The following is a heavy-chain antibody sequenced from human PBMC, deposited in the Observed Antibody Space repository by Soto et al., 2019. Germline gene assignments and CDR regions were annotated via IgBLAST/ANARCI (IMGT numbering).Heavy chain of an antibody. Sequence: GGSLRLSCAASGFTFDDYAMHWVRQAPGKGLEWVSLISWDGGSTYYADSVKGRFTISRDNSKNSLYLQMNSLRAEDTALYYCAKDAANWGSGENYFDYWGQGTLVTVSS. V-gene: IGHV3-43D*03. CDR2: ISWDGGST. D-gene: IGHD7-27*01. J-gene: IGHJ4*02. CDR3: AKDAANWGSGENYFDY. CDR1: GFTFDDYA.